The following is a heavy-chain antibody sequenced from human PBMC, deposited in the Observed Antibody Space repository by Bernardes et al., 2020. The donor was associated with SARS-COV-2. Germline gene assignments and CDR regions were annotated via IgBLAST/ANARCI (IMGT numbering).Heavy chain of an antibody. CDR1: GYSLSTYA. J-gene: IGHJ4*02. CDR2: IYPGCRS. Sequence: WESLRLTCTVSGYSLSTYAWTWIRQSPGKGLEWIGSIYPGCRSRNAPSLTSRGTIFKDKSNNQFSLDVMSMTAADTAIYYCARMIIVPGEMDYFDSWGPGIQVTVYS. V-gene: IGHV4-4*08. CDR3: ARMIIVPGEMDYFDS. D-gene: IGHD2-21*01.